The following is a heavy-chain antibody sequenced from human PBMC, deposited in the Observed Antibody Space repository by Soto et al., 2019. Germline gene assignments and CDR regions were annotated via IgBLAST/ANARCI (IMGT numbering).Heavy chain of an antibody. Sequence: SQTLSLTCAISGDSVSSNSAAWNWIRQSPSRGLEWLGRTYYRSKWNNDYAVSVKSRININPDTSKNQFSLQLNSVTPEDSAVYYCARGSVSGTDFDFWGQGTLVTVSS. CDR3: ARGSVSGTDFDF. V-gene: IGHV6-1*01. J-gene: IGHJ4*02. CDR1: GDSVSSNSAA. D-gene: IGHD6-19*01. CDR2: TYYRSKWNN.